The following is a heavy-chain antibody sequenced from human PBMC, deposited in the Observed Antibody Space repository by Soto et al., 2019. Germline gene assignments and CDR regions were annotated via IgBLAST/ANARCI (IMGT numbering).Heavy chain of an antibody. D-gene: IGHD1-26*01. CDR2: ISTDNGKT. Sequence: QVQLVQSGAEVKKPGVSVKVSCQASGYTFTSYGISWVRQAPGQGLEWMVWISTDNGKTNSERKLQGRVTMTTDTSTSTAYRELRGLRSDDTAIYYCARDGVGGGAACLSYYHHGMDVWGQGATVTVSS. V-gene: IGHV1-18*01. CDR1: GYTFTSYG. J-gene: IGHJ6*02. CDR3: ARDGVGGGAACLSYYHHGMDV.